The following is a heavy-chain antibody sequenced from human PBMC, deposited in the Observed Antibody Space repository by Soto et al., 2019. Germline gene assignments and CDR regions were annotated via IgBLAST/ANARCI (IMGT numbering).Heavy chain of an antibody. CDR3: ASTYSASWYWFDP. V-gene: IGHV2-26*04. CDR2: IFSNNEK. J-gene: IGHJ5*02. Sequence: QVTVKESGPVLVKPTETLTLTCTVSGFSLSNAGLGVSWIRQPPGKALEWLAHIFSNNEKPYSTSLKSRLTISKDTSKAQVVLTMPNMDPVDTATYYCASTYSASWYWFDPWGQGTLVTVSS. D-gene: IGHD6-13*01. CDR1: GFSLSNAGLG.